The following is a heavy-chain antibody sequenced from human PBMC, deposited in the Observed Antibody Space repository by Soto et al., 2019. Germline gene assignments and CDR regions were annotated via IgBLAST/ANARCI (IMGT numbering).Heavy chain of an antibody. CDR3: ARGARYSSSARNNWFDP. Sequence: ASVKVSCQASGGTFSSYAISWVRQAPGQGLEWMGGIIPIFGTANYARKFQGRVTITADESTSTAYMELSSLRSEGTAVYYCARGARYSSSARNNWFDPWGQGTLVTVSS. D-gene: IGHD6-6*01. J-gene: IGHJ5*02. V-gene: IGHV1-69*13. CDR2: IIPIFGTA. CDR1: GGTFSSYA.